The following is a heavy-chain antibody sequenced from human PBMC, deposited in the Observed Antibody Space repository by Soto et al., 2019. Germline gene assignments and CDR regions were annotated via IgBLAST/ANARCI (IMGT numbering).Heavy chain of an antibody. J-gene: IGHJ4*02. CDR3: AKADGEQWLLPHLDK. D-gene: IGHD6-19*01. Sequence: LRLSFVASGFNFKKFAMSWVRQAPGEGLEWVSGISCCGGSTSYADSVKGRFSIARDDSTNTLSLQMNNLRVEDTAQYYCAKADGEQWLLPHLDKWGQGTLVTVSS. CDR1: GFNFKKFA. V-gene: IGHV3-23*01. CDR2: ISCCGGST.